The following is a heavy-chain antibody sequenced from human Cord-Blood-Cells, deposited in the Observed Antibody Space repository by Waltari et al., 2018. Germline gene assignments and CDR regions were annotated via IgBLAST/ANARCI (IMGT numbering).Heavy chain of an antibody. V-gene: IGHV1-2*04. CDR3: ATIAAAGAEYFQH. CDR2: INPNSGGT. Sequence: QVQLVQSGAEVKKPGASVKVSCKASGYTFTGYYMHWVPQAPGQGLEWMGWINPNSGGTNYAQKFQGWVTMTRDTSISTAYMELSRLRSDDTAVYYCATIAAAGAEYFQHWGQGTLVTVSS. CDR1: GYTFTGYY. J-gene: IGHJ1*01. D-gene: IGHD6-13*01.